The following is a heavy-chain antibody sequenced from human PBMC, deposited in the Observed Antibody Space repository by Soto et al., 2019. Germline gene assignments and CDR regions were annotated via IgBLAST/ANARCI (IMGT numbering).Heavy chain of an antibody. CDR1: GVTFSSYG. V-gene: IGHV3-30*18. CDR2: ISYDGSNK. D-gene: IGHD1-26*01. J-gene: IGHJ6*02. Sequence: SCAASGVTFSSYGMHWVRQAPGKGLEWVAVISYDGSNKYYADSVKGRFTISRDNSKNTLYLQMNSLRAEDTAVYYCAKDPRRGSYNYGMDVWGQGTTVTVSS. CDR3: AKDPRRGSYNYGMDV.